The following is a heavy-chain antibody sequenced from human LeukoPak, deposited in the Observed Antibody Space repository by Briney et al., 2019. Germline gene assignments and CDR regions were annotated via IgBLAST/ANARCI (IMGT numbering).Heavy chain of an antibody. CDR1: GGSISSYY. D-gene: IGHD3-10*01. CDR2: IYYSGST. J-gene: IGHJ6*02. CDR3: ARHGKDYYGSGSYALYYYYGMDV. V-gene: IGHV4-59*08. Sequence: SETLSLTCTVSGGSISSYYWSWIRQPPGKGLEWIGYIYYSGSTNYNPSLKSRVTISVDTSKNQFSLKLSSVTAADTAVYYCARHGKDYYGSGSYALYYYYGMDVRGQGTTVTVSS.